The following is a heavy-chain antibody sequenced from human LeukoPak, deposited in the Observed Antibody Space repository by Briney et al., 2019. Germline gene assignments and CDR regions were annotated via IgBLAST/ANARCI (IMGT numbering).Heavy chain of an antibody. Sequence: GGSLRLSCAASGFTFDDYAMHWVRQVPGKGLEWVSLISGDGDIAYYADSVKGRFTISRDNSKNSLYLQMNSLRSEDTALYYCTKDKVTARYYYYMDVWGKGTTVTVSS. CDR2: ISGDGDIA. CDR3: TKDKVTARYYYYMDV. CDR1: GFTFDDYA. D-gene: IGHD6-6*01. V-gene: IGHV3-43*02. J-gene: IGHJ6*03.